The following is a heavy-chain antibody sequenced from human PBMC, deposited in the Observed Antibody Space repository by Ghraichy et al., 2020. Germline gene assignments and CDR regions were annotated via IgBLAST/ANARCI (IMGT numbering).Heavy chain of an antibody. CDR1: GFTFSSYA. D-gene: IGHD3-22*01. CDR2: ISDSGGKT. J-gene: IGHJ3*02. V-gene: IGHV3-23*01. Sequence: GGSLRLSCAASGFTFSSYAMSWVRQAPGEGLEWVSVISDSGGKTSYADSVKGRFTVSRDKSKKTLYLQMSSLRAEDTAIYYCAKHLNYYDSSGLNDVFHIWGQGTVVTVSS. CDR3: AKHLNYYDSSGLNDVFHI.